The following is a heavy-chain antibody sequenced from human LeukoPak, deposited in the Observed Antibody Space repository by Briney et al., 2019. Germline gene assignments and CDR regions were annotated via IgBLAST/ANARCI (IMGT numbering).Heavy chain of an antibody. D-gene: IGHD2-2*02. CDR3: ARWAGYCSITNCYTAFDF. V-gene: IGHV1-69*01. CDR2: ITPIFGTA. J-gene: IGHJ4*02. Sequence: SVKVPCKASGGTFSNYAINWVRQAPGQGLEWMGGITPIFGTANYAQRFQGRVTITADESTSTAYMELSSLRSEDTAVYYCARWAGYCSITNCYTAFDFWGQGTLVTVSS. CDR1: GGTFSNYA.